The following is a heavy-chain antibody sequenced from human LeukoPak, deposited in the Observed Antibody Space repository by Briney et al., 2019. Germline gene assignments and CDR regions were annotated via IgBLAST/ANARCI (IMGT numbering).Heavy chain of an antibody. V-gene: IGHV1-18*01. D-gene: IGHD6-19*01. Sequence: ASVKVSCKASGYTFTSYGISWVRQAPGQGLEWMGWISAYNGNTNYAQKFQGRVTLTTDTSTSTVFMDLGSLRSDDTAVYYCAREVVRYSRGWPDYWGPGTLVTVSS. J-gene: IGHJ4*02. CDR3: AREVVRYSRGWPDY. CDR1: GYTFTSYG. CDR2: ISAYNGNT.